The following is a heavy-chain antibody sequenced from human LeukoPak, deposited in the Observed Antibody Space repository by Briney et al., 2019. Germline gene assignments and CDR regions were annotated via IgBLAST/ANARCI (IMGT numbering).Heavy chain of an antibody. Sequence: PGGSLRLSCAASGFTFDHYGMTWVRQAPGKGLEWVSDINWSGESTGYADSVKGRFTISRDNAKKSLYLRMNSLRAEDTAFYYCARRYNWNTHAFDIWGQGTMVTVSS. CDR1: GFTFDHYG. CDR2: INWSGEST. V-gene: IGHV3-20*04. J-gene: IGHJ3*02. CDR3: ARRYNWNTHAFDI. D-gene: IGHD1-1*01.